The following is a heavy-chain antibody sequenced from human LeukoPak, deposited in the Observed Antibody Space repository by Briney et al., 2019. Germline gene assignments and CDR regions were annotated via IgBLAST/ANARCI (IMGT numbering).Heavy chain of an antibody. D-gene: IGHD4-11*01. CDR3: ARGALVHDYSNNYYYYYGMDV. J-gene: IGHJ6*02. Sequence: SVNVSCKASGYTFTSYGISWVRQAPGQGLEWMGGIIPIFGTANYAQKFQGRVTITADESTSTAYMELSSLRSEDTAVYYCARGALVHDYSNNYYYYYGMDVWGQGTTVTVSS. CDR2: IIPIFGTA. CDR1: GYTFTSYG. V-gene: IGHV1-69*13.